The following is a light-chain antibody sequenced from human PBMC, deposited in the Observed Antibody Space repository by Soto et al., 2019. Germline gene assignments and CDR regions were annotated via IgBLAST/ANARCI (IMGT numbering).Light chain of an antibody. CDR1: QSVSNNY. CDR3: QQYGSSPPYT. CDR2: GST. V-gene: IGKV3-20*01. J-gene: IGKJ2*01. Sequence: EVVLTQSPGTLSLSPGERATLSCRASQSVSNNYLARYQQKRGQSPKLLTFGSTDRATGIPDRFSGSGSGTDFTLTISRLEPEDFAVYYCQQYGSSPPYTFGQGTKLEIK.